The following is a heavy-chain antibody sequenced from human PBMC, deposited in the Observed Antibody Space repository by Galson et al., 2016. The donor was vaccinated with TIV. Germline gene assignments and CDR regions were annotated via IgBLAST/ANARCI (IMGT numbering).Heavy chain of an antibody. CDR1: GYSFSNYW. CDR3: TTGSMTTVSYFPH. D-gene: IGHD4-11*01. CDR2: IDPRDAYT. Sequence: QSGAEVTKPGESLRISCRGSGYSFSNYWITCARQMPGKGLEWMGRIDPRDAYTNYSPSFPGHVTMSAYKSISTAYLQWSSLKASDSAIYYCTTGSMTTVSYFPHWGRGTLVAVSS. V-gene: IGHV5-10-1*01. J-gene: IGHJ1*01.